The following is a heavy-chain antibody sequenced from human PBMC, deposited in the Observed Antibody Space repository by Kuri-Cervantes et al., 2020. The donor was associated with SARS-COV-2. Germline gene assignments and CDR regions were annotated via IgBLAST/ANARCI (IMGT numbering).Heavy chain of an antibody. V-gene: IGHV1-2*04. Sequence: ASVKVSCKASGYTFTGYYMHWVRQAPGQGLEWTGWINPNSGGTNYAQKFQGWVTMTRDTSISTAYMELSRLRSEDTAVYYCARGRLSSDYFDYWGQGTLVTVSS. CDR2: INPNSGGT. CDR1: GYTFTGYY. J-gene: IGHJ4*02. D-gene: IGHD6-6*01. CDR3: ARGRLSSDYFDY.